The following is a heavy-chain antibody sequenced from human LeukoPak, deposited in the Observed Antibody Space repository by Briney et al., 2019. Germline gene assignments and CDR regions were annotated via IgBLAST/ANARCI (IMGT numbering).Heavy chain of an antibody. CDR1: GFTFSCYA. D-gene: IGHD2-15*01. CDR3: ARDNRYCSTGSCYFGDYYYYYMDV. V-gene: IGHV3-30*04. J-gene: IGHJ6*03. Sequence: GGSLRLSCAASGFTFSCYAINWVRQAPGKGLEWVAIISYDGTEKYADSVKGRFTISRDNSKNTLFLQISSLRLEDTATYYCARDNRYCSTGSCYFGDYYYYYMDVWGKGTPVSVSS. CDR2: ISYDGTEK.